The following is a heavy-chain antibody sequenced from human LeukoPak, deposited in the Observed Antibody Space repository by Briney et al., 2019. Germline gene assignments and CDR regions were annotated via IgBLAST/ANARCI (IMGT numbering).Heavy chain of an antibody. V-gene: IGHV3-23*01. CDR1: GFTFRSFA. J-gene: IGHJ5*02. Sequence: PGGSLRLSCAASGFTFRSFAMTWVRQAPGKGLEWVASITGNHGPTYNTDSVKDRFTISRDNSRNTLYLKMDSLRAEDTAVYYCTKDPNGDYVGAFDPWGQGTLVTVSS. CDR3: TKDPNGDYVGAFDP. CDR2: ITGNHGPT. D-gene: IGHD4-17*01.